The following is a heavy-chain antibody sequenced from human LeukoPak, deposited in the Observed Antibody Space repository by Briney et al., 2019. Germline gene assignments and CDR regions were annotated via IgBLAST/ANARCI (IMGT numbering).Heavy chain of an antibody. J-gene: IGHJ6*03. Sequence: PGGSLRLSCAASGFDFIRYNMNWVRQAPGKGLEWGSSVTSGDYKYYADSLKGRFTISRDNAEDSLYLQMDSLSVDDTAVYYCARDLRISGMDVWGKGTTVTVSS. V-gene: IGHV3-21*01. D-gene: IGHD2/OR15-2a*01. CDR1: GFDFIRYN. CDR3: ARDLRISGMDV. CDR2: VTSGDYK.